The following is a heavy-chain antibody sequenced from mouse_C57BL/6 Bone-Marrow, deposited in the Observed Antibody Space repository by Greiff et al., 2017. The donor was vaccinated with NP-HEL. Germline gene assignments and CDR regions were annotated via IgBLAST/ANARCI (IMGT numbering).Heavy chain of an antibody. J-gene: IGHJ3*01. D-gene: IGHD1-1*01. V-gene: IGHV5-17*03. CDR2: ISSGSSTI. Sequence: EVKLVESGGGLVKPGGSLKLSCAASGFTFSDYGMHWVRQAPEKGLEWVAYISSGSSTIYYADTVKGRFTISRDNARNTLYLQMSSLKSEDTAMYYCTRENYGSSYGFAYWGQGTLVTVSA. CDR3: TRENYGSSYGFAY. CDR1: GFTFSDYG.